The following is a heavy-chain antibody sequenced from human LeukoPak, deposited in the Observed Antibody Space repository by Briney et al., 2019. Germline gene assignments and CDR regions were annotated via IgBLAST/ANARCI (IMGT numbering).Heavy chain of an antibody. V-gene: IGHV1-18*01. D-gene: IGHD4-17*01. Sequence: ASVTVSCTATVYTFTIYGISWVGQAPGQGREWMGWITAYNGNTNYAQKLQGRVTMTTDTSTSTAYMELRSLRSVHTAVYYCASTMTTVTTSYYYYMDVWGKGTTVTVSS. J-gene: IGHJ6*03. CDR2: ITAYNGNT. CDR3: ASTMTTVTTSYYYYMDV. CDR1: VYTFTIYG.